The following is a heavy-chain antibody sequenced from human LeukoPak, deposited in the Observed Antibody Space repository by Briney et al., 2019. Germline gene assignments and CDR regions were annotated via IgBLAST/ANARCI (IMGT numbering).Heavy chain of an antibody. D-gene: IGHD6-6*01. Sequence: GRSLRLSCAASGFTFISYAMHWVRQAPGKGLEWVAVISYDGSNKYYADCVKGRFTISRDNSKNTLYLQMNSLRAEDTAVYYCARNSLEYSSLDYWGQGTLVTVSS. CDR2: ISYDGSNK. CDR3: ARNSLEYSSLDY. CDR1: GFTFISYA. J-gene: IGHJ4*02. V-gene: IGHV3-30*04.